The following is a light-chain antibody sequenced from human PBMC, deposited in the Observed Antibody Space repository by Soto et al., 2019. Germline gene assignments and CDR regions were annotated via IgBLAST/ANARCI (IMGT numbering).Light chain of an antibody. CDR2: NNN. J-gene: IGLJ2*01. CDR3: AAWDDSLNGVV. V-gene: IGLV1-44*01. CDR1: SSNIGSNT. Sequence: QSVLTQPPSASGTPGQRVTISCSGSSSNIGSNTVNWYQQLPGTAPKLLIYNNNQWPSGVPDRFSGSKSGTSASLAISGLQSEDEADYYCAAWDDSLNGVVFGGGTKLTV.